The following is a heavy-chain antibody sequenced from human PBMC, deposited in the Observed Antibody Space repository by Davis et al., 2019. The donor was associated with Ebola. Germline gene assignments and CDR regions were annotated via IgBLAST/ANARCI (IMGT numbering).Heavy chain of an antibody. CDR3: ATTPQYSSGQNKPFDY. CDR2: ITGSGGST. CDR1: GFTFSNYA. D-gene: IGHD6-19*01. Sequence: GGSLRLSCAASGFTFSNYAMSWVRQAPGKGLEWVSSITGSGGSTYYAGSVKGRFTISRDNSKNTLYLQLNSLRAEDTAVYYCATTPQYSSGQNKPFDYWGQGTLVTVSS. J-gene: IGHJ4*02. V-gene: IGHV3-23*01.